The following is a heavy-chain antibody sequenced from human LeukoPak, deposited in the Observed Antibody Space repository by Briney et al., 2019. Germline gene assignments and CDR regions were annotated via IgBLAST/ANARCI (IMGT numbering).Heavy chain of an antibody. CDR1: RFTFSSFN. D-gene: IGHD2-2*01. CDR3: AREPVMVVPAAIKSDT. Sequence: SGVTLRLSCAASRFTFSSFNMIWVPQAPGKGWVGGNNLNYDGSDKYHADSVRGRFTISRDVARKYLFLGMQSLSAADVAIYYCAREPVMVVPAAIKSDTWGQGALVTVSS. CDR2: LNYDGSDK. V-gene: IGHV3-7*01. J-gene: IGHJ5*02.